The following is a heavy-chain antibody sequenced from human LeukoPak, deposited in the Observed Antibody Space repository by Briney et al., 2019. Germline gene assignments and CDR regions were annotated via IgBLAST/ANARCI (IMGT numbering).Heavy chain of an antibody. V-gene: IGHV3-53*01. CDR1: GFTVRSNY. J-gene: IGHJ6*03. Sequence: GGSLRLSCAASGFTVRSNYFSWVRQAPGKGLEWVSLIYTSGSTYYADSVKGRFTISRDNSKNTLYLQMNSLRAEDTAVYYCARDSRGSGWYRGDYYYYYMDVWGKGTTVTVSS. CDR2: IYTSGST. CDR3: ARDSRGSGWYRGDYYYYYMDV. D-gene: IGHD6-19*01.